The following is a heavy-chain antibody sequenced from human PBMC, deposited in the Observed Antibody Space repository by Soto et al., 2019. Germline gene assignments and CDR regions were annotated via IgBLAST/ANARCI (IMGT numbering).Heavy chain of an antibody. Sequence: SETLSLTCTVSGGSISGYSWSWIRQSPGKGLEWIGYIYYSGSTNYNPSLKSRVTISVDTSKNRFSLKLSSVTVADSAVYYCASAQAAYYFDYWGQGTVVTVSS. D-gene: IGHD2-15*01. CDR2: IYYSGST. J-gene: IGHJ4*02. CDR3: ASAQAAYYFDY. CDR1: GGSISGYS. V-gene: IGHV4-59*13.